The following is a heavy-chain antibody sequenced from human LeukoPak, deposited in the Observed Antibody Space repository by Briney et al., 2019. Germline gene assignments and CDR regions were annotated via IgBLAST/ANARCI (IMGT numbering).Heavy chain of an antibody. CDR2: IIPIFGTA. V-gene: IGHV1-69*05. Sequence: SVKVSCKASGGTFSSYAISWVRQAPGQGLEWMGGIIPIFGTANYAQKFQGRVTITTDESTSTAYMELSSLRSEDTAVYYCARNSGKSGIAAAGPQDAFDIWGQGTMVTVSS. CDR3: ARNSGKSGIAAAGPQDAFDI. D-gene: IGHD6-13*01. J-gene: IGHJ3*02. CDR1: GGTFSSYA.